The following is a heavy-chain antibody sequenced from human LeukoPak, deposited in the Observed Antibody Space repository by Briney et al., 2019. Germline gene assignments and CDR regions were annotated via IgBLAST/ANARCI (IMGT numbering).Heavy chain of an antibody. CDR1: GFTFSSYW. CDR3: ARGMGATPGY. J-gene: IGHJ4*02. Sequence: PGGSLRLSCVASGFTFSSYWMHWVRQAPGKGLVWVSRINSDGSSTKCADSVKGRFTISRDNAKNTLYLQMNSLRAEDTAVYYCARGMGATPGYWGQGTLVTVSS. D-gene: IGHD1-26*01. V-gene: IGHV3-74*03. CDR2: INSDGSST.